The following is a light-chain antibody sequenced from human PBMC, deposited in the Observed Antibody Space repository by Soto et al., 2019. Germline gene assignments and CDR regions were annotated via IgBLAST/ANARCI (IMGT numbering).Light chain of an antibody. CDR1: QSVSSN. Sequence: EIVMTQSPATLSVSPGGRATRSCRASQSVSSNLAWYQQKPGQAPRLLIYGASTRATGIPARFSGSGSGTEFTLTISSLQSEDFAVYYCQQYNNWPLTFGGGTKVDI. V-gene: IGKV3-15*01. CDR3: QQYNNWPLT. CDR2: GAS. J-gene: IGKJ4*01.